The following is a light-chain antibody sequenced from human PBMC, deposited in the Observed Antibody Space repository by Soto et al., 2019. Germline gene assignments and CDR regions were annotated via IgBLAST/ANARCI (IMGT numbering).Light chain of an antibody. Sequence: DIQMTQSPSTLSASVGDRVTITCRASQSISSWLAWYQQKPGKAPKLLIYDASSLESGVPSRFSGSGSGTEFTLTISSLQPEEFATDYCQQYNSYITFGQGTRLEIK. V-gene: IGKV1-5*01. CDR2: DAS. J-gene: IGKJ5*01. CDR3: QQYNSYIT. CDR1: QSISSW.